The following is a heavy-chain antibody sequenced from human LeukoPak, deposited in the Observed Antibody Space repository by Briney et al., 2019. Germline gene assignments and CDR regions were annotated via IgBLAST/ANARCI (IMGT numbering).Heavy chain of an antibody. J-gene: IGHJ4*02. V-gene: IGHV3-48*03. Sequence: GGSLRLSCAASGFTFGSYEMNWVRQAPGKGLEWVSYISSSGSTIYYADSVKGRFTISRDNAKNSLYLQMNSLRAEDTAVYYCASGRRALNYYGSGSYVWGQGTLVTVSS. CDR1: GFTFGSYE. D-gene: IGHD3-10*01. CDR2: ISSSGSTI. CDR3: ASGRRALNYYGSGSYV.